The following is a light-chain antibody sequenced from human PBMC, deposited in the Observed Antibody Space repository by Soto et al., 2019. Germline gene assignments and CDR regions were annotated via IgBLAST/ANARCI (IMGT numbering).Light chain of an antibody. J-gene: IGKJ1*01. CDR2: SAS. CDR1: RNIDSW. Sequence: DILMTQSPSTLSASLGDRVTISCRASRNIDSWLAWDQQRPGGIPQLLIYSASNLQNGVPSRFSGSGSGTDFTLTINGLQPDDFATYYCQEFPTSSRTFGQGTRVDMK. V-gene: IGKV1-5*03. CDR3: QEFPTSSRT.